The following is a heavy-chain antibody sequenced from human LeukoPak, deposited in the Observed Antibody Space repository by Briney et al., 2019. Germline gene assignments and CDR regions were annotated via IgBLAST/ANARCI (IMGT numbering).Heavy chain of an antibody. D-gene: IGHD2-15*01. Sequence: PSETLSLTCTVSGDSVSSGYWNWFRQPPGKGLEWIGYIYDSGMTDYSPSFKNPLTISLDTSNNQFSPKLSSVTAADTAVYYCAGRGHRYSRDWGQGILVTVSS. V-gene: IGHV4-4*09. CDR3: AGRGHRYSRD. CDR1: GDSVSSGY. J-gene: IGHJ1*01. CDR2: IYDSGMT.